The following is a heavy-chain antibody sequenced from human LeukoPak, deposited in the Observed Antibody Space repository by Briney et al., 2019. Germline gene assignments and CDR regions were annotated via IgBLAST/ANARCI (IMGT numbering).Heavy chain of an antibody. J-gene: IGHJ4*02. CDR3: ARGYYYGSGIDY. D-gene: IGHD3-10*01. V-gene: IGHV4-61*02. Sequence: SETLSLTCTVSGGSISSGSYYWSWIRQPAGKGLEWIGRIYTSGSTNYNPSLKSRVTISVDTSKNQFSLKLSSVTAADTAVYYCARGYYYGSGIDYWGQGTLVTVSS. CDR1: GGSISSGSYY. CDR2: IYTSGST.